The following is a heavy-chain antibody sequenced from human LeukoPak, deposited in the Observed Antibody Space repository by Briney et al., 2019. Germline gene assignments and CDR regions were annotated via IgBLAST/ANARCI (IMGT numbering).Heavy chain of an antibody. CDR3: ARGIVVVPAADLFDY. CDR1: GDSVSSNSAA. J-gene: IGHJ4*02. CDR2: TYYRSKWYN. Sequence: SQTLSLTCAIPGDSVSSNSAAWNWIRQSPSRGLEWLGRTYYRSKWYNDYAVSVKSRITINPDTSKNQFSLQLNSVTPEDTAVYYCARGIVVVPAADLFDYWGQGTLVTVSS. D-gene: IGHD2-2*01. V-gene: IGHV6-1*01.